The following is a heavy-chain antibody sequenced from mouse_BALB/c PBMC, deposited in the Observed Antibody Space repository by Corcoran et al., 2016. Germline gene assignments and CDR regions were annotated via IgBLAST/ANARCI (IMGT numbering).Heavy chain of an antibody. Sequence: EVQLQQSGPELVKPGASMKISCKASGYSFTGYTMNWVKQNHGKNFEWIGLIDPYNGGTKYNQKFKGKATLTVDKSSSTAYMELLSLTSEDSAVYFCARGEITGCAFWGQGTLVTVSA. CDR1: GYSFTGYT. CDR2: IDPYNGGT. J-gene: IGHJ3*01. CDR3: ARGEITGCAF. V-gene: IGHV1-18*01. D-gene: IGHD2-4*01.